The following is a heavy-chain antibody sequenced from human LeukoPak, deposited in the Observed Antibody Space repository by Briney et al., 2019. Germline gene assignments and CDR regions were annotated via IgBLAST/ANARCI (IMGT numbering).Heavy chain of an antibody. Sequence: SETLSLTCAVYGGSFSGYYWSWIRQPPGKGLEWIGEINHSGSTNYNPSLKSRVTISVDTSKNQFSLKLSPVTAADTAVYYCARVKFFITMVRGVMWFDPWGQGTLVTVSS. D-gene: IGHD3-10*01. CDR2: INHSGST. V-gene: IGHV4-34*01. J-gene: IGHJ5*02. CDR1: GGSFSGYY. CDR3: ARVKFFITMVRGVMWFDP.